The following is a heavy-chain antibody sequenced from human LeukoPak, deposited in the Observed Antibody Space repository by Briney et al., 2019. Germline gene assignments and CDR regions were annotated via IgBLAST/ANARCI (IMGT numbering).Heavy chain of an antibody. J-gene: IGHJ3*02. CDR3: ARGRYCSANICPGGDAFDI. CDR2: IYTRGST. Sequence: SETLSLTCTVSGGSINNYYWSWIRQPAGKGLEWIGRIYTRGSTNYNPSLKSRVTMSVDTSKNQFSLKLSSVTAADTAVYYCARGRYCSANICPGGDAFDIWGQGTMVSVSS. CDR1: GGSINNYY. D-gene: IGHD2-15*01. V-gene: IGHV4-4*07.